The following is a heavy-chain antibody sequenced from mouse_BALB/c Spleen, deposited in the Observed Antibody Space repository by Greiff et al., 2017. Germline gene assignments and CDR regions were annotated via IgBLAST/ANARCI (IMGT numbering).Heavy chain of an antibody. D-gene: IGHD2-2*01. J-gene: IGHJ2*01. CDR3: AREDYGYDEGVDY. CDR2: IYPGDGDT. V-gene: IGHV1-87*01. Sequence: VQLQQSGAELARPGASVKLSCKASGYTFTSYWMQWVKQRPGQGLEWIGAIYPGDGDTRYTQKFKGKATLTADKSSSTAYMQLSSLASKDSAVYYCAREDYGYDEGVDYWGQGTTLTVSS. CDR1: GYTFTSYW.